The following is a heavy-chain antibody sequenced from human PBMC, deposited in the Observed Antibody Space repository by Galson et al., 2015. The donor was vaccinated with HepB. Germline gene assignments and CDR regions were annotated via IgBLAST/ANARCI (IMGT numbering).Heavy chain of an antibody. V-gene: IGHV4-59*08. CDR1: GGSISNYY. D-gene: IGHD2-2*01. CDR2: VYYTGTT. CDR3: ARHPGRGNDGYACDT. J-gene: IGHJ5*02. Sequence: TLSLTCTVSGGSISNYYWSWIRQPPGKGLEWIGYVYYTGTTEYNPFLNRPVTISVDTSGNQVSLKLSSVTAADTAVYLCARHPGRGNDGYACDTWGQGILVTVSS.